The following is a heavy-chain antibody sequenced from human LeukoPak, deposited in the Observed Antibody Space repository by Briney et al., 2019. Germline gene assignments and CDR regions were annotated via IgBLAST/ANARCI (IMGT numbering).Heavy chain of an antibody. CDR1: GFTFSNAW. V-gene: IGHV3-30-3*01. Sequence: GGSLRLSCAASGFTFSNAWMSWVRQAPGKGLEWVAVISYDGSNKYYADSVKGRFTISRDNSKNTLYLQMNSLRAEDTAVYYCAGGEYSSSFGMDVWGQGTTVTVSS. CDR2: ISYDGSNK. D-gene: IGHD6-6*01. J-gene: IGHJ6*02. CDR3: AGGEYSSSFGMDV.